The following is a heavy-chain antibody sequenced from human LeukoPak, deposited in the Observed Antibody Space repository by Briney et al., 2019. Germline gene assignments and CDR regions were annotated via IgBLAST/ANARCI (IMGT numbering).Heavy chain of an antibody. J-gene: IGHJ4*02. CDR3: ARSAYPGNSVIED. Sequence: PGGSLRLSCAGSGITFSSYWMHWVRQAPGEGLVWASRINSDGRSTNYADSVKGRFTISRDNAKNTLYLQMNSLRAEDTAVYYCARSAYPGNSVIEDWGRGTLVTVSS. V-gene: IGHV3-74*01. CDR2: INSDGRST. CDR1: GITFSSYW. D-gene: IGHD4-23*01.